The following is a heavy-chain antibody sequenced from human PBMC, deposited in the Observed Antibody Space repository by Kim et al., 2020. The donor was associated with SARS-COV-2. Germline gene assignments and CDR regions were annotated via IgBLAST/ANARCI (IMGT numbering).Heavy chain of an antibody. CDR2: NNNDGSST. V-gene: IGHV3-74*01. J-gene: IGHJ2*01. Sequence: RKAPGKELGWVSRNNNDGSSTSYADSLKGRFTISRDNAKNTLYLKMNSLTAEDAAVYYCARARSIHSALWGRGTLVTVSS. CDR3: ARARSIHSAL.